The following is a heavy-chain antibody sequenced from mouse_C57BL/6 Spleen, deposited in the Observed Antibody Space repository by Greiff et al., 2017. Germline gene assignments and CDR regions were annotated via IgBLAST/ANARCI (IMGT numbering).Heavy chain of an antibody. CDR1: GYTFTDYY. J-gene: IGHJ4*01. CDR2: INPNNGGT. D-gene: IGHD1-1*01. V-gene: IGHV1-26*01. CDR3: ARGGLLRAMDY. Sequence: VQLQQSGPELVKPEASVKISCKASGYTFTDYYMNWVKQSHGKSLEWIGDINPNNGGTSYNQKFKGKATLTVDKSSSTAYMELRSLTSEDSAVYYCARGGLLRAMDYWGQGTSVTVSS.